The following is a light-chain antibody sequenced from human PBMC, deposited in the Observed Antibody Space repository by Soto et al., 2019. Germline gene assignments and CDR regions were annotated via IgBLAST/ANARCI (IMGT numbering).Light chain of an antibody. CDR1: QSISSNY. V-gene: IGKV3-20*01. CDR3: QQYHNSPRT. J-gene: IGKJ1*01. CDR2: GAS. Sequence: EIVLTQSPGTLSLSPGERATLSCRASQSISSNYLAWYQQKPGQAPRLLIYGASNRAAGIPDRFSGSGSETDFTLTISRLEPEDFVVYSCQQYHNSPRTFGQGTKVEV.